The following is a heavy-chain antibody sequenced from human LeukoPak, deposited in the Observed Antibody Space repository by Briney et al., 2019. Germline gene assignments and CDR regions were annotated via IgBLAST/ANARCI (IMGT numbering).Heavy chain of an antibody. CDR3: ARHAPQVWFGHGTFYYYYYYMDV. V-gene: IGHV4-39*01. D-gene: IGHD3-10*01. Sequence: PSETLSLTCTVSGGSISSSSYYWSWIRQPPGKGLEWIGEINHSGSTNYNPSLKSRVTISVDTSKNQFSLKLSSVTAADTAVYYCARHAPQVWFGHGTFYYYYYYMDVWGKGTTVTISS. J-gene: IGHJ6*03. CDR1: GGSISSSSYY. CDR2: INHSGST.